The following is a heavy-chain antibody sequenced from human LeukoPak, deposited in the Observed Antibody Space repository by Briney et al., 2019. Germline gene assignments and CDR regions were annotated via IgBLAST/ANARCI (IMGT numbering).Heavy chain of an antibody. V-gene: IGHV3-74*01. CDR1: GFTFSFYW. Sequence: GGSLRLSCAASGFTFSFYWMHWVRQAPGKGLVWVSRINGNGSSRTYADSVKGRFTISNDNANNTLYLQMNRLRAEDTAVYYCARGGYLSNYWGQGTLVTVSS. J-gene: IGHJ4*02. CDR3: ARGGYLSNY. D-gene: IGHD1-1*01. CDR2: INGNGSSR.